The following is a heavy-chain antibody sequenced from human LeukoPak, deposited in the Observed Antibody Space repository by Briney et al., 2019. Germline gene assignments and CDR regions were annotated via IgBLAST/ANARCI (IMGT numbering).Heavy chain of an antibody. CDR2: IIPIFGTA. V-gene: IGHV1-69*05. J-gene: IGHJ4*02. CDR1: GGTFSSYA. CDR3: ARDFLREETGLGY. Sequence: SVKVSCKASGGTFSSYAIGWVRQAPGQGLEWMGRIIPIFGTANYAQKFQGRVTITTDESTSTAYMELRSLRSEDTAVYYCARDFLREETGLGYWGQGTLVTVSS. D-gene: IGHD3-3*01.